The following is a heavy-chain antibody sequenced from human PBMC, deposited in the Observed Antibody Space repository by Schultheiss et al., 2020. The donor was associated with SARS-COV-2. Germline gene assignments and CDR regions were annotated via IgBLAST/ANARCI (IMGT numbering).Heavy chain of an antibody. Sequence: SETLSLTCSVSGGSITSSSYYWSWIRQPAGKGLEWIGRINTSGSTNYNPSLKSRVTMSVDTSKNQFSLKLSSVTAADTAVYYCARGRMYWRNWFDPWGQGTLVTVSS. CDR1: GGSITSSSYY. D-gene: IGHD2-8*02. J-gene: IGHJ5*02. CDR2: INTSGST. V-gene: IGHV4-61*02. CDR3: ARGRMYWRNWFDP.